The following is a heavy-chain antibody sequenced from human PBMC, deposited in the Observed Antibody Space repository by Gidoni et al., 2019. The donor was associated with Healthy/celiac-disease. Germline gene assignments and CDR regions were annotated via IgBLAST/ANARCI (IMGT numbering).Heavy chain of an antibody. V-gene: IGHV4-39*01. CDR2: IYYSGST. Sequence: QLQLQESGPGLVKPSETLSLTCTVSGGSISSRSYYWGWIRQPPGKGLEWIGSIYYSGSTYYNPSLKSRVTISVDTSKNQFSLKLSSVTAADTAVYYCARAKTYYYDSSGYYYWFDPWGQGTLVTVSS. CDR3: ARAKTYYYDSSGYYYWFDP. CDR1: GGSISSRSYY. D-gene: IGHD3-22*01. J-gene: IGHJ5*02.